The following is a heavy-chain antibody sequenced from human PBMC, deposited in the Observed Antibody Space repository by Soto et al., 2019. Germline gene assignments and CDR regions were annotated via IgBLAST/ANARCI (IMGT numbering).Heavy chain of an antibody. CDR2: ISYDGSNK. D-gene: IGHD4-17*01. CDR1: GFTFSSYG. J-gene: IGHJ3*02. CDR3: AKEKGDYWAFDI. V-gene: IGHV3-30*18. Sequence: QVQLVESGGGVVQPGRSLRLSCAASGFTFSSYGMHWVRQAPGKGLEWVAVISYDGSNKYYADSVKGRFTISRDNSKNMLYLQMISLRAEDTAVYYCAKEKGDYWAFDIWGQGTMVTVSS.